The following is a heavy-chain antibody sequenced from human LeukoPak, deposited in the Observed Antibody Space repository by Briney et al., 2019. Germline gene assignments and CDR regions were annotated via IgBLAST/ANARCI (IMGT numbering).Heavy chain of an antibody. D-gene: IGHD7-27*01. CDR2: IYYSGST. Sequence: SQTLSLTCTVSGGSISSGGYYWSWIRQHPGKGLEWIGYIYYSGSTYYNPSLKSRVTISVDTSKNQFSLKLSSVTAADTAVYYCARDLGRPLAHGMDVWGKGTTVTVSS. J-gene: IGHJ6*04. CDR3: ARDLGRPLAHGMDV. CDR1: GGSISSGGYY. V-gene: IGHV4-31*03.